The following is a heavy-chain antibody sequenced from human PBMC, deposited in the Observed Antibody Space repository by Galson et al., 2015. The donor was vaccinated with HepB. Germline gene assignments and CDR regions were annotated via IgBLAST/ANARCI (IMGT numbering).Heavy chain of an antibody. Sequence: SLRLSCAASGFTFSSYGMHWVRQAPGKGLEWVAVMWFDGNNRYYADSVMGRFTISRDNALYLQMNNVRVEDTAVYYCARGPAHTVATMHFDNWGQGTLVTVSS. CDR3: ARGPAHTVATMHFDN. V-gene: IGHV3-33*01. D-gene: IGHD5-12*01. CDR2: MWFDGNNR. J-gene: IGHJ4*02. CDR1: GFTFSSYG.